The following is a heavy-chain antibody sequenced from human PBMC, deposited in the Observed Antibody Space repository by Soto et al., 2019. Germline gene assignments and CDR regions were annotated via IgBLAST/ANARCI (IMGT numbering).Heavy chain of an antibody. V-gene: IGHV4-34*01. CDR2: INHSGST. Sequence: SETLSLTCAVYGGSFSGYYWSWIRQPPGKGLEWIGEINHSGSTNYNPSLKSRVTISVDTSKNQFSLKLSSVTAADTAVYYCAKDSNTIFGVVINYNWFDPWGQGTLVTVSS. CDR1: GGSFSGYY. J-gene: IGHJ5*02. D-gene: IGHD3-3*01. CDR3: AKDSNTIFGVVINYNWFDP.